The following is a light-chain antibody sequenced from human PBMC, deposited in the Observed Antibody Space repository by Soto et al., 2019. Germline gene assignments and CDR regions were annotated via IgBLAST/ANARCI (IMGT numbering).Light chain of an antibody. Sequence: QSVLTQPASVSGSPGQSITISCTGTSSDVGGYDFVSWYQQYPGRAPKLMIYDVSNRPSGVSNRFYGSKSGNTASLTISGLQFEYDADYYCNSYSSIATYVVVTGTIVTVL. J-gene: IGLJ1*01. CDR2: DVS. CDR1: SSDVGGYDF. CDR3: NSYSSIATYV. V-gene: IGLV2-14*03.